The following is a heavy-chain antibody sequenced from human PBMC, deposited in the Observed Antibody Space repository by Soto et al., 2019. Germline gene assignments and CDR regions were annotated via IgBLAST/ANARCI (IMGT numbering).Heavy chain of an antibody. V-gene: IGHV1-69*06. D-gene: IGHD3-9*01. CDR1: GGTFSSYA. J-gene: IGHJ6*02. CDR3: ARGLGPEGGGMDV. Sequence: SVKVSCKASGGTFSSYAISWLRQSPGQGLEWMGGIIPIFGTANYAQKFQGRVTITADKSTSTAYMELSSLRSEDTAVYYCARGLGPEGGGMDVWGQGTTVTVSS. CDR2: IIPIFGTA.